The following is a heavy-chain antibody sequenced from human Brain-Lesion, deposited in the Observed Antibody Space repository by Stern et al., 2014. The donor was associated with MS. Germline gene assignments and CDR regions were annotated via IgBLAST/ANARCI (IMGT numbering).Heavy chain of an antibody. V-gene: IGHV3-9*01. CDR3: ARDRTGSAAYFAY. J-gene: IGHJ4*02. CDR2: ISWNSGTI. D-gene: IGHD1-14*01. CDR1: GFTFDDYA. Sequence: MQLVQSGGDLVQPGRSLRLSCAAFGFTFDDYAMHWVRQGPGKGLEWVAGISWNSGTIGYADSVKGRFTTSRDNAYSSLYLQMNSLRPEDTALYYCARDRTGSAAYFAYWGQGTLVTVSS.